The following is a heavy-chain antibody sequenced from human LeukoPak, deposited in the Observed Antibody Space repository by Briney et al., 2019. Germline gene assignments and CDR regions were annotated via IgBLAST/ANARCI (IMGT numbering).Heavy chain of an antibody. CDR2: IYYSGST. D-gene: IGHD2-15*01. V-gene: IGHV4-39*01. Sequence: SETLSLTCTVSGGSISSSSYHWGWIRQPPGKGLEWIGSIYYSGSTYYNPSLKSRVTISVDTSKNQFSLKLSSVTAADTAVYYCARRYCTGGNFYFLGPIFRWGQGTLVTVSS. J-gene: IGHJ4*02. CDR1: GGSISSSSYH. CDR3: ARRYCTGGNFYFLGPIFR.